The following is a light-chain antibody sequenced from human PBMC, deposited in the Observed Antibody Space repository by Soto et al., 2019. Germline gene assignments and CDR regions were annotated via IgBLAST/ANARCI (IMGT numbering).Light chain of an antibody. J-gene: IGLJ1*01. CDR1: SSDIGSYNY. CDR3: ISYRGSDTSYV. V-gene: IGLV2-14*01. Sequence: QSALTQPASVSGSPGQSITISCTGTSSDIGSYNYDAWYQQFPGKTPKLIIYEVRNRPSGVSFRFSGSESGNTASLTISGLQAEYEADYYCISYRGSDTSYVFGTGTKVTVL. CDR2: EVR.